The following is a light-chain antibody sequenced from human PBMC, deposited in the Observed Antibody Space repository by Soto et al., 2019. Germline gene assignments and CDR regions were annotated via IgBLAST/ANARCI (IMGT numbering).Light chain of an antibody. Sequence: EIVLTQSPATLSLSPGERATLSCRASQSVSSYLAWYPQKPGQAPRLLIYDASNRATGIPARFGGSGSGTDFTLTISSLEPEDFAVYYCQQRSNWPLTFGGGTKVEIK. CDR1: QSVSSY. CDR2: DAS. J-gene: IGKJ4*01. CDR3: QQRSNWPLT. V-gene: IGKV3-11*01.